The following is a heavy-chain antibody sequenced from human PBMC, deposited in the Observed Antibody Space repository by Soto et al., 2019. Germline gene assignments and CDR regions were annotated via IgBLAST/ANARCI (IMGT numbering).Heavy chain of an antibody. D-gene: IGHD3-10*01. V-gene: IGHV3-23*01. J-gene: IGHJ4*02. CDR2: ISGSGGST. CDR3: AKDRIVLLWFGELPPRDYFDY. Sequence: GGSLRLSCAASGFTFSSYAMSWVRQAPGKGLEWVSAISGSGGSTYYADSVKGRFTISRDNSKNTLYLQMNSLRAEDTAVYYCAKDRIVLLWFGELPPRDYFDYWGQGTLVTVSS. CDR1: GFTFSSYA.